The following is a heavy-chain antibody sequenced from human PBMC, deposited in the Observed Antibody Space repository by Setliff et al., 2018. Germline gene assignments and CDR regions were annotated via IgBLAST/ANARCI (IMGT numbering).Heavy chain of an antibody. V-gene: IGHV3-30*04. CDR2: ISHDETNK. D-gene: IGHD1-1*01. CDR3: ARGPWKHSAYYYYYYMDV. J-gene: IGHJ6*03. Sequence: PGGSLRLSCAASGFTSNNYALHWVRQAPGKGLEWVAYISHDETNKYYAASVKGRFTISRDNAKNTLYLQMNSLRAEDTAVYYCARGPWKHSAYYYYYYMDVWGKGTTVTVSS. CDR1: GFTSNNYA.